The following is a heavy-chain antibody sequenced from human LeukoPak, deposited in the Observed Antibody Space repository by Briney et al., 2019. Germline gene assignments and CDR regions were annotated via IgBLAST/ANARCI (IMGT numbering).Heavy chain of an antibody. CDR1: GGTFSSYA. V-gene: IGHV1-69*01. D-gene: IGHD3-22*01. CDR3: ARDSSSGYYFFDY. Sequence: SVTVSCKASGGTFSSYAISWVRQAPGQGLEWMGGIIPIFGTANYAQKFQGRVTITADESTSTAYMELSSLRSEDTAVYYCARDSSSGYYFFDYWGQGTLVTVSS. J-gene: IGHJ4*02. CDR2: IIPIFGTA.